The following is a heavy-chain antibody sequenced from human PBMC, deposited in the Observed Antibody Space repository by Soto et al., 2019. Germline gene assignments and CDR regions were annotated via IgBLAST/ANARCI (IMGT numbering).Heavy chain of an antibody. CDR1: GGSFSGYY. J-gene: IGHJ6*03. Sequence: SETLSLTCAVYGGSFSGYYWSWIRQPPGKGLEWIGEINHSGSTNYNPSLKSRVTISVDTSKNQFSLKLSSVTAADTAVYYCARGGRDFWSGKVGFYMDVWGKGTTVTVSS. D-gene: IGHD3-3*01. V-gene: IGHV4-34*01. CDR2: INHSGST. CDR3: ARGGRDFWSGKVGFYMDV.